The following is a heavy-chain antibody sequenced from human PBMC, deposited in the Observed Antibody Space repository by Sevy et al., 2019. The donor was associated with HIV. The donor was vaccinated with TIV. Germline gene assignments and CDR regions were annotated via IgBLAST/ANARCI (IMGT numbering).Heavy chain of an antibody. CDR3: AKDNALGGFWSGYYTPYYYYGMDV. D-gene: IGHD3-3*01. CDR1: GFTFSSYA. CDR2: ISGSGGST. J-gene: IGHJ6*02. Sequence: GGSLRLSCAASGFTFSSYAMSWVRQAPGKGLEWVSAISGSGGSTYYADSVKGRFTICRDNSKNTLYLQMNSLRAEDTAVYYCAKDNALGGFWSGYYTPYYYYGMDVWGQGTTVTVSS. V-gene: IGHV3-23*01.